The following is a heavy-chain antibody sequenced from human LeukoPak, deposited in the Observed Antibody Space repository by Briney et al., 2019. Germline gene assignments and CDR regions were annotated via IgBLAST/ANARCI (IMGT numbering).Heavy chain of an antibody. V-gene: IGHV1-8*01. Sequence: GASVKVSCNASGYTFTSYDINWVRQATGQGLEWMGWMNPNSGNTGYAQKFQGRVTMTRNTSISTAYMELSSLRSEDTAVYYCARVKYYDFWSGYYLDYYYYMDVWGKGTTVTVSS. CDR1: GYTFTSYD. CDR2: MNPNSGNT. J-gene: IGHJ6*03. D-gene: IGHD3-3*01. CDR3: ARVKYYDFWSGYYLDYYYYMDV.